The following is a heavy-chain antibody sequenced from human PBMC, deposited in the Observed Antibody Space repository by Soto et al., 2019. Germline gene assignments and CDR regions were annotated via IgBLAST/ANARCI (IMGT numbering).Heavy chain of an antibody. D-gene: IGHD3-3*01. CDR2: IWFDGSNK. CDR1: GFTFSSYG. V-gene: IGHV3-33*01. Sequence: GGSLRLSCAASGFTFSSYGMHWVRQAPGKGLDWVAVIWFDGSNKYYVDSVKGRFTISRDNSKNTLYLQMDSLRAEDTAVYYCARDTTNYGVLMRFGMDVWGQGTTVTVSS. J-gene: IGHJ6*02. CDR3: ARDTTNYGVLMRFGMDV.